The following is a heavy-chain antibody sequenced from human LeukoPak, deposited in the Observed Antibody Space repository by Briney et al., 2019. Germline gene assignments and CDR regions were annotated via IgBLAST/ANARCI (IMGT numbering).Heavy chain of an antibody. CDR1: GFIFKDYW. CDR3: ARDPEYSSSSVDY. J-gene: IGHJ4*02. D-gene: IGHD6-6*01. V-gene: IGHV3-33*08. CDR2: IWYDGSNK. Sequence: GGSLRLSCAASGFIFKDYWMIWVRQAPGKGLDWVALIWYDGSNKYYADSVKGRFTISRDNSKNTLYLQMNSLRAEDSAVYYCARDPEYSSSSVDYWGQGTLVTVSS.